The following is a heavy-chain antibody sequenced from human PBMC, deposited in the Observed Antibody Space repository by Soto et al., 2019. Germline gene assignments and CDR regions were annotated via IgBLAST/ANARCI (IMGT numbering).Heavy chain of an antibody. Sequence: QVQLVQSGAEVKRPGASVKVSCKASGYTFRNYGITWVRQAPGQGLEWMAWISPYNGNTNYAQDLQGRVTMTTATSTSTAYMELRSLTSGDTAMYYCARDLVSGSDFWRAYNGGYFDYCGQGTLVTVSS. CDR1: GYTFRNYG. V-gene: IGHV1-18*01. CDR3: ARDLVSGSDFWRAYNGGYFDY. J-gene: IGHJ4*02. CDR2: ISPYNGNT. D-gene: IGHD3-3*01.